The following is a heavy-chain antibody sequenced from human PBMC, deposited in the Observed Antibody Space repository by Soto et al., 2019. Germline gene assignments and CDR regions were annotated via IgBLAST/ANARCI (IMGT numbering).Heavy chain of an antibody. CDR1: GNMFSTYW. CDR2: IYPGDSDT. J-gene: IGHJ6*02. D-gene: IGHD3-3*01. V-gene: IGHV5-51*01. CDR3: ARHYDFWSGPRYSGIDV. Sequence: PXESLKVSWKCSGNMFSTYWIGWVLQMPGKGLEWMGVIYPGDSDTRYSPSFQGQVTISADKSMTTAYLQWNTLKASDTATYYCARHYDFWSGPRYSGIDVWGRGTTVT.